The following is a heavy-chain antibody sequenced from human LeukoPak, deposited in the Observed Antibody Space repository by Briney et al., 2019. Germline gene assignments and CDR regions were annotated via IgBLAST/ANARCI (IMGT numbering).Heavy chain of an antibody. Sequence: GGSLRLSCAASGFTFSSYALSWVRQAPGKGLERVSAISGSGYRTDYVDSVKGRFTISRDSSKNTVYLQMNSLRAEDTAVYYCAKDEGYYDSSGYWRDWGQGTLVTVSS. D-gene: IGHD3-22*01. CDR3: AKDEGYYDSSGYWRD. CDR2: ISGSGYRT. J-gene: IGHJ4*02. CDR1: GFTFSSYA. V-gene: IGHV3-23*01.